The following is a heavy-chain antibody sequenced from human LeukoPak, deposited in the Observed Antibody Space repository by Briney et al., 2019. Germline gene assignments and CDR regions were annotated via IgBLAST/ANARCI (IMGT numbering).Heavy chain of an antibody. J-gene: IGHJ1*01. CDR3: AKGPYSDSSEWFQY. D-gene: IGHD6-13*01. Sequence: GGSLRLSCAASGFSFSSYAMGWVRQAPGKGLEWVTSISGTGGRTYYADSVKGRFTISRDNSRNTLSLQMNSLRVEDTAVYFCAKGPYSDSSEWFQYWGQGTLVTVSS. V-gene: IGHV3-23*01. CDR1: GFSFSSYA. CDR2: ISGTGGRT.